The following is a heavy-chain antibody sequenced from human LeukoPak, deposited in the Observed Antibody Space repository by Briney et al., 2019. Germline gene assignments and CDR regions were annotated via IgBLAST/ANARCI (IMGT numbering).Heavy chain of an antibody. CDR1: GGTFSSYA. CDR2: IIPIFGTA. CDR3: AGGSYYEYTFDY. J-gene: IGHJ4*02. D-gene: IGHD1-26*01. V-gene: IGHV1-69*01. Sequence: SVKVSCKASGGTFSSYAISWVRQAPGQGLEWMGGIIPIFGTANYAQKFQGRVTITADESTSTAYMELSSLRSEDTAVYYCAGGSYYEYTFDYWGQGTLVTVSS.